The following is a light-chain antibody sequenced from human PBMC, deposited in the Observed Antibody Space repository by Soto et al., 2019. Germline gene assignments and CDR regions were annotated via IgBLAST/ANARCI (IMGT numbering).Light chain of an antibody. CDR2: DAS. Sequence: EIVLTQPPDTLSLSPGDRATLSCRASQSVDNYLVWYQQRPGQAPRLLIYDASTRATGIPARFTGSGSGTDFSLTISSLEPEDFAVYYCQQRSKWPRAFGGGTKVEIK. CDR3: QQRSKWPRA. CDR1: QSVDNY. J-gene: IGKJ4*01. V-gene: IGKV3-11*01.